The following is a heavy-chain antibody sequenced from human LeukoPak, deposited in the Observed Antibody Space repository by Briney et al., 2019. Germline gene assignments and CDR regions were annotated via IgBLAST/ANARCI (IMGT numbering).Heavy chain of an antibody. V-gene: IGHV1-69*13. CDR2: IVPILGTA. Sequence: ASVKVSYKASGGTFSSYAISWVRQAPGQGLEWMGGIVPILGTANYAQKFQGRVTITADDSTGTAYMELTSLRSADTAVYYCARSQGYSYGSSYWGQGTLVTVSS. CDR1: GGTFSSYA. J-gene: IGHJ4*02. D-gene: IGHD5-18*01. CDR3: ARSQGYSYGSSY.